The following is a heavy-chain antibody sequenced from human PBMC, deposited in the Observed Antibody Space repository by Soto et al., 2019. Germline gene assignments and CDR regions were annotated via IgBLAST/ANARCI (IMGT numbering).Heavy chain of an antibody. CDR1: GSTFSNYG. Sequence: GGSLRLSCAASGSTFSNYGMHWVRQAPGKGLEWVAVISYDGSNKYYADSVKGRFTISRDNSKNTLYLQMNSLRAEDTAVYYCAKGCSGGGCYLDQYYFDYWGQGTLVTVSS. V-gene: IGHV3-30*18. J-gene: IGHJ4*02. CDR2: ISYDGSNK. CDR3: AKGCSGGGCYLDQYYFDY. D-gene: IGHD2-15*01.